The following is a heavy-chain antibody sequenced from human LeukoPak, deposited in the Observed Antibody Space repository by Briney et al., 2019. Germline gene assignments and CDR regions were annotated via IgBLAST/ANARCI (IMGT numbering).Heavy chain of an antibody. CDR3: AKSSDGSTSFDY. CDR1: GFTFSSYG. V-gene: IGHV3-30*18. CDR2: ISYDGSNK. J-gene: IGHJ4*02. D-gene: IGHD2-2*01. Sequence: GGSLRLSYAASGFTFSSYGMHWVRQAPGKGLEWVAVISYDGSNKYYADSVKGRFTISRDNSKNTLYLQINNVSAEDTALYYCAKSSDGSTSFDYWGQGTLVTVSS.